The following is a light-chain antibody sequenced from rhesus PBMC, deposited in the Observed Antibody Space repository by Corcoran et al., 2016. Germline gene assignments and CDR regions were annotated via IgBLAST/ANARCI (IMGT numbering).Light chain of an antibody. J-gene: IGKJ1*01. CDR1: QGISTY. CDR3: LQYNSDPWT. CDR2: AAS. Sequence: DIQMTQSPSSLSASVGDRVTITCRASQGISTYLNWYQQKPGKPPKRLIYAASRLESGVPSRLLGSGSGTDFTLTSSSLQPEDFATYYCLQYNSDPWTFGQGTKVEIK. V-gene: IGKV1-43*02.